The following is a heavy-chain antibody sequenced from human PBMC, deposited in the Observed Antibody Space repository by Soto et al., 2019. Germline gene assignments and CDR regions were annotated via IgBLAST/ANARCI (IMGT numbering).Heavy chain of an antibody. CDR2: ISSSGSNK. D-gene: IGHD3-22*01. J-gene: IGHJ4*02. CDR1: GFTFTSYS. CDR3: AKDQNYYDSSGYYYY. Sequence: GGSLRLSCAASGFTFTSYSIHWVRQAPGKGLEWVAVISSSGSNKYFADSVKGRFTISRDNSKNTLYLQMNSLRAEDTAVYYCAKDQNYYDSSGYYYYWGQGTLVTVSS. V-gene: IGHV3-30-3*01.